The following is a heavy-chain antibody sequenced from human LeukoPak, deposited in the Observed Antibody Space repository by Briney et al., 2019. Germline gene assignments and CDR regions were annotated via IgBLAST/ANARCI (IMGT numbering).Heavy chain of an antibody. CDR1: GGSISSGSYY. CDR2: IYTSGST. Sequence: PSQTLSLTCTVSGGSISSGSYYWSWIRQPAGKGLEWIGRIYTSGSTNYNPSLKSRVTISVDTPKNQFSLKLSSVTAADTAVYYCARGRINYDSSGYYLEAFDIWGQGTMVTVSS. V-gene: IGHV4-61*02. J-gene: IGHJ3*02. CDR3: ARGRINYDSSGYYLEAFDI. D-gene: IGHD3-22*01.